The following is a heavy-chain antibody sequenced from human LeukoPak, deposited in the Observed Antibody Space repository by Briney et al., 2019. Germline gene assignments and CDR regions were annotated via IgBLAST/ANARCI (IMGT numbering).Heavy chain of an antibody. CDR1: GYTFTSYD. D-gene: IGHD2-2*01. V-gene: IGHV1-8*03. CDR3: ARVVPAASLYFDY. CDR2: MNPNSGNT. J-gene: IGHJ4*02. Sequence: GASVKVSCKASGYTFTSYDINWVRQATGQGLEWMGWMNPNSGNTGYAQKFQARVTITRNTSISTAYMELSSLRSEDTAVYYCARVVPAASLYFDYWGQGTLVTVSS.